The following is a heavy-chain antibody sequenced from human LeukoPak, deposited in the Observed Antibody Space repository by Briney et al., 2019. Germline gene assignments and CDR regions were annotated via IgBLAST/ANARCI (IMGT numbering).Heavy chain of an antibody. D-gene: IGHD4-23*01. CDR2: IYSGGST. Sequence: GGSLRLSCAASGFTVSSNYMSWVRQVPGKGLEWVSVIYSGGSTYYADSVKGRFAISRDNSKNTLYFQMNSLRAEDTAVYYCARVAGYGGNVDYWGQGTLVTVSS. CDR1: GFTVSSNY. J-gene: IGHJ4*02. V-gene: IGHV3-66*02. CDR3: ARVAGYGGNVDY.